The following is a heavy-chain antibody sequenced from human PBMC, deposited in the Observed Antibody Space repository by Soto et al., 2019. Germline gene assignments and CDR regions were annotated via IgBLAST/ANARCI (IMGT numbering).Heavy chain of an antibody. Sequence: RGSLLLSCAASGFTFSIYAVSWVRQAPGKGPEWISSIRCSGSTIYYADSVKGRFTISRDNSKNTLYLQMSSLRAEDTAVYYCAKVFYYYDSSGYYYFDYWGQGTLVTVSS. J-gene: IGHJ4*02. D-gene: IGHD3-22*01. CDR2: IRCSGSTI. CDR3: AKVFYYYDSSGYYYFDY. CDR1: GFTFSIYA. V-gene: IGHV3-23*01.